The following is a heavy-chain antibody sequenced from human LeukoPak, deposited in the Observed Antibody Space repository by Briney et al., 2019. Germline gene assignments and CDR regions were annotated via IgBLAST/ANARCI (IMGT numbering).Heavy chain of an antibody. D-gene: IGHD6-6*01. J-gene: IGHJ5*02. CDR2: IYTSGST. CDR3: AGRPIAAPSSWFDP. V-gene: IGHV4-4*07. CDR1: GGPISSYY. Sequence: SETLSLTCTVSGGPISSYYWSWIRQPAGKGLEWIGRIYTSGSTNYNPSLKSRVTMSVDTSKNQFSLKLSSVTAADTAVYYCAGRPIAAPSSWFDPWGQGTLVTVSS.